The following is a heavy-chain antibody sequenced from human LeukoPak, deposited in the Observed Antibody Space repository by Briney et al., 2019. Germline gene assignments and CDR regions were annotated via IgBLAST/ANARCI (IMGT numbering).Heavy chain of an antibody. D-gene: IGHD2-2*01. CDR3: ARDQDVYCSSTSCYDY. V-gene: IGHV1-2*02. Sequence: ASVKVSCKASGYTFTGYYMHWVRQAPGQGLEWMGWINPNGGGTNYAQKFQGRVTMTRDTSISTAYMELSRLRSDGTAVYYCARDQDVYCSSTSCYDYWGQGTLVTVSS. J-gene: IGHJ4*02. CDR1: GYTFTGYY. CDR2: INPNGGGT.